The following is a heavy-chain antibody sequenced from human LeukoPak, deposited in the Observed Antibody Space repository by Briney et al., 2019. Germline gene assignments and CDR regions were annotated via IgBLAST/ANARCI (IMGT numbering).Heavy chain of an antibody. CDR1: GGSISSSNW. CDR2: IYHSGST. J-gene: IGHJ4*02. V-gene: IGHV4-4*02. Sequence: PSGTLSLTCAVSGGSISSSNWWSWARQPPGKGLEWIGEIYHSGSTNYNPSLKSRVTISVDKSKNQFSLKLSSVTAADTAVYYCARAAFPAGFGELRVWYFDYWGQGTLVTVSS. CDR3: ARAAFPAGFGELRVWYFDY. D-gene: IGHD3-10*01.